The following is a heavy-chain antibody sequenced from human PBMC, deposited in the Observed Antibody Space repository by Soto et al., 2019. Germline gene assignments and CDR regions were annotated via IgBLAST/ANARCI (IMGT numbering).Heavy chain of an antibody. D-gene: IGHD4-17*01. CDR2: IYYSGST. J-gene: IGHJ4*02. CDR1: GGSISSGDYY. Sequence: SETLSLTCTVSGGSISSGDYYWSWIRQPPGKGLEWIGYIYYSGSTYYNPSLKSRVTISVDTYKNQFSLKLSSVTAADTAVYYCARTFATVTTLPLFHFDYWGQGNLVTVSS. CDR3: ARTFATVTTLPLFHFDY. V-gene: IGHV4-30-4*01.